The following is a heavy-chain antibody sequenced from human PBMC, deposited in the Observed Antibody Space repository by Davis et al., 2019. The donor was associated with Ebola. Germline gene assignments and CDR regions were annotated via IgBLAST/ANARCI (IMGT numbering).Heavy chain of an antibody. J-gene: IGHJ6*02. V-gene: IGHV4-39*01. Sequence: RQAPGTGMECKGSILRTGATSYNPSLKSRVTISLDTSKNQFSMTLSSVTVADTAVYYCARNGHYGMDVWGQGTTVTVSS. CDR3: ARNGHYGMDV. CDR2: ILRTGAT.